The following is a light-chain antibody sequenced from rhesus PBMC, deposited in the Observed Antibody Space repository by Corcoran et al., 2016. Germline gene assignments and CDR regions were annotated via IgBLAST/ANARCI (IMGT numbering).Light chain of an antibody. CDR1: ENVNNY. J-gene: IGKJ3*01. CDR2: KAS. Sequence: DIQMTKSPSSLSASVGDRVTITCRASENVNNYLNWYQQKTGKAPKRLIYKASTLQSGVPSRFSGSGSWTDYTFTISSLQPEDVATYYCQHGYGTPFTFGPGTKLDIK. CDR3: QHGYGTPFT. V-gene: IGKV1-74*01.